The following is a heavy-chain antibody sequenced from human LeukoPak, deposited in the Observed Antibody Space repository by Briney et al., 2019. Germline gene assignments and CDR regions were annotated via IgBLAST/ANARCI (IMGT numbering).Heavy chain of an antibody. CDR1: GGSISSGGYS. V-gene: IGHV4-30-2*01. CDR3: ARSNSFYYDS. Sequence: SETLSLTCAVSGGSISSGGYSWSWIRQPPGKGLEWIGYIYHSGSTYYNPSLKSQVTISVDRSKNQFSLKLSSVTAADTAVYYCARSNSFYYDSWGQGTLVTVSS. D-gene: IGHD3-16*01. CDR2: IYHSGST. J-gene: IGHJ5*02.